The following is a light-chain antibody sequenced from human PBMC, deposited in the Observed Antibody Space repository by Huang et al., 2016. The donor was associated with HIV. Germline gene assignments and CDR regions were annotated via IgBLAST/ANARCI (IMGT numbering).Light chain of an antibody. CDR3: QQYGSSPRT. J-gene: IGKJ1*01. CDR2: GAS. Sequence: EIVLTQSPGTLSLSPGERATLSCTASQSVSSNYLAWYQQKPGQAPRLLIYGASSRATGIPDRFSGSGSGTDFTLTVSRLEPEDFAVYYCQQYGSSPRTFGLGTKVKIK. V-gene: IGKV3-20*01. CDR1: QSVSSNY.